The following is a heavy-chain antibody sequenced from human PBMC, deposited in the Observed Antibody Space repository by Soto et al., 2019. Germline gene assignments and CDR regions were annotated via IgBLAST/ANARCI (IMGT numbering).Heavy chain of an antibody. Sequence: QITLKESGPTLVKPTQTLTLTCTFSGFSLTTDGVGVDCLRQPPGKALEWLGLVYWNDEKRYRPSLQSRLTITRDTSRNQVVLTMTNMDRADTATYFCAHRTTVTSGPNWGQGTLVTVSS. V-gene: IGHV2-5*01. D-gene: IGHD4-4*01. CDR1: GFSLTTDGVG. J-gene: IGHJ4*02. CDR2: VYWNDEK. CDR3: AHRTTVTSGPN.